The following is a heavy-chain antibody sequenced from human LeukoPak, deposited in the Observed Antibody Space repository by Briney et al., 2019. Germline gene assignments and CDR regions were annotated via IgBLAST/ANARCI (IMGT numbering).Heavy chain of an antibody. D-gene: IGHD3-3*01. CDR2: MNPNSGNT. CDR1: GYTFPSYD. CDR3: ARVYYDFWSGYENAFDI. Sequence: ASVKVSCKGSGYTFPSYDINWGRQAIGQGVEWVGWMNPNSGNTGYAQKFQGRVTITRNTSISTAYMELSSLRSEDTAVYYCARVYYDFWSGYENAFDIWGQGTMVTVSS. V-gene: IGHV1-8*03. J-gene: IGHJ3*02.